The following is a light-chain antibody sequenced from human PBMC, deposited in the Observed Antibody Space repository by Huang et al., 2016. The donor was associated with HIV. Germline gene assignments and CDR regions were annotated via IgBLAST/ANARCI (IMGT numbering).Light chain of an antibody. Sequence: IVLTQSPATLSWYPGERVTLSCRASQSVVNYIAWYQQHPGQSPKLLIYDTSNRATGTPVRFSGSGSGTDFTLTISSLESEDFAVYYCQQRSSGVTFGGGTKVQVK. CDR2: DTS. V-gene: IGKV3-11*01. J-gene: IGKJ4*01. CDR1: QSVVNY. CDR3: QQRSSGVT.